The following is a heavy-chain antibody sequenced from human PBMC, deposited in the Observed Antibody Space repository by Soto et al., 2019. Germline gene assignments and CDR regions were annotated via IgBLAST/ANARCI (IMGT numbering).Heavy chain of an antibody. V-gene: IGHV4-39*02. CDR2: IYYDGTT. CDR3: AKVVVAATRHTDFDS. D-gene: IGHD2-15*01. CDR1: GGSINSNNYY. Sequence: PSETLSLTCIVSGGSINSNNYYWAWIRQPPGKGLAWIASIYYDGTTYYNTSLKSRVTISRDTSKNQFSLRLTSMTAADTAVYYCAKVVVAATRHTDFDSWGQGTLVTVSS. J-gene: IGHJ4*02.